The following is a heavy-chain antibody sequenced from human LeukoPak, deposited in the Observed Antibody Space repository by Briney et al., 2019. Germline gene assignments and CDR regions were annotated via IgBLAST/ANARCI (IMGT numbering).Heavy chain of an antibody. CDR1: GGSFSGYY. CDR3: ARVKPYYDFWSGYYGYNWFDP. CDR2: INHSGST. J-gene: IGHJ5*02. Sequence: SETLSLTCAVYGGSFSGYYWSWLRQPPGKGLEWIGEINHSGSTNYNPSLKSRVTISVDTSKNQFSLKLSSVTAADTAVYYCARVKPYYDFWSGYYGYNWFDPWGQGTLVTVSS. V-gene: IGHV4-34*01. D-gene: IGHD3-3*01.